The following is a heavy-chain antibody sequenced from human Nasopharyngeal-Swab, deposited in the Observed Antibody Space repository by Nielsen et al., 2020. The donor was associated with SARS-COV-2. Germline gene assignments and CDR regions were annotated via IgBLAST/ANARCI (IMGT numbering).Heavy chain of an antibody. CDR1: GYTFTSYD. V-gene: IGHV1-8*01. Sequence: ASVKVSCKASGYTFTSYDINWVRQATGQGLEWMGWMNPNSGNTGYAQKFQGRVTMTRNTSMSTAYMKLSSLRSEDTAVYYCARALTRSITIFGVVIPNWFDPWGQGTLVTVSS. CDR2: MNPNSGNT. CDR3: ARALTRSITIFGVVIPNWFDP. D-gene: IGHD3-3*01. J-gene: IGHJ5*02.